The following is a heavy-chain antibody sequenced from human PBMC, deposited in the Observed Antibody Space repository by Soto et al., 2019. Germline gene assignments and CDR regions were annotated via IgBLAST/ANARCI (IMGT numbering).Heavy chain of an antibody. V-gene: IGHV2-5*02. J-gene: IGHJ4*02. D-gene: IGHD3-16*01. CDR3: VHKGGGDRILDY. CDR2: IYWDDYK. CDR1: GFSLSTSGVG. Sequence: QITLKESGPALVKPTQTLTLTCTFSGFSLSTSGVGVGWIRQPPGEALEWLALIYWDDYKNFSPSLESRLTITKDPSKNQGSQTRPNWDPWETAQYHCVHKGGGDRILDYWGQGTLVTVSS.